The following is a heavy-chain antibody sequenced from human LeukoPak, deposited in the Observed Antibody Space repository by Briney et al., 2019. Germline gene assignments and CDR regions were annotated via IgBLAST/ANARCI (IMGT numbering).Heavy chain of an antibody. CDR2: ISYDGSNK. J-gene: IGHJ4*02. D-gene: IGHD3-22*01. Sequence: PGRSLRLSCAASGFTFSSYGMHWVRQAPGKGLEWVAVISYDGSNKYCADSVKGRFTISRDNSKNTLYLQMNSLRAEDTAVYYCALLGRYYDSSGYYYDRVFDYWGQGTLVTVSS. CDR3: ALLGRYYDSSGYYYDRVFDY. V-gene: IGHV3-30*03. CDR1: GFTFSSYG.